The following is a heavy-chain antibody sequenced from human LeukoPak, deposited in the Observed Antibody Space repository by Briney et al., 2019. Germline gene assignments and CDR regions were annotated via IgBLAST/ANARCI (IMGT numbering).Heavy chain of an antibody. D-gene: IGHD3-10*01. Sequence: ASVKVSCKASGYTFTGYYMHWVRQAPGQGLEWMGWINPNSGGTNYAQKFQGRVTMTRDTSISTAYMELSSLRSDDTAVYYCARGVGANAPFFDYWGQGTLVTVSS. J-gene: IGHJ4*02. CDR1: GYTFTGYY. V-gene: IGHV1-2*02. CDR3: ARGVGANAPFFDY. CDR2: INPNSGGT.